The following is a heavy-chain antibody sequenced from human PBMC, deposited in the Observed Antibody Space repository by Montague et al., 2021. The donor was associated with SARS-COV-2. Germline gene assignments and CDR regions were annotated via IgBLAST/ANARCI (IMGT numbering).Heavy chain of an antibody. V-gene: IGHV4-59*01. CDR2: IYYSGST. Sequence: SETLSLTCTVSGGSISSYYWSWIRQPPGKGLEWIGYIYYSGSTNYNPSLKSRVTISADTSKNQFSLKLTSVTAADTAVYYCARATGGWLQLRDFYYFDYWGQGTLVTVSS. J-gene: IGHJ4*02. D-gene: IGHD5-24*01. CDR3: ARATGGWLQLRDFYYFDY. CDR1: GGSISSYY.